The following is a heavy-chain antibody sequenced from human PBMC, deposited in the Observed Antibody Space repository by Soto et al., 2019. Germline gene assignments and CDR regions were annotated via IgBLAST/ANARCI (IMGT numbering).Heavy chain of an antibody. D-gene: IGHD7-27*01. CDR1: GGSINSYY. CDR2: IYYSGTT. CDR3: ARRRRNWGLDS. V-gene: IGHV4-59*08. Sequence: QVQLQESGPGLVKPSETLSLTCTVSGGSINSYYWSWIRQPPGKGLEWIGYIYYSGTTNYNPSLKSRVTISVDTSKNQFSLRLSSVTAADTAGYYCARRRRNWGLDSWGQGTLVTVSS. J-gene: IGHJ5*01.